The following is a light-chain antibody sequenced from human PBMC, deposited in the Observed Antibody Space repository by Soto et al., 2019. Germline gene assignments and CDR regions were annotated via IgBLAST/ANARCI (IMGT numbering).Light chain of an antibody. V-gene: IGKV3-11*01. CDR3: QQRSNWPRT. CDR1: QSVSSY. Sequence: EIVLTQSPATLSLSPGERATLSCRASQSVSSYLAWYQQKHGQAPRXLIYDASTRATGIPARFSGSGSGTDLTIIISSLQPEDFEVYYCQQRSNWPRTFGQGTKVDIK. CDR2: DAS. J-gene: IGKJ1*01.